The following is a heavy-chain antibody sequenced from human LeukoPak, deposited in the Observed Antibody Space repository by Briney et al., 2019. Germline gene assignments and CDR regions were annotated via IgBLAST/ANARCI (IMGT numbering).Heavy chain of an antibody. Sequence: GGSLRLSCAASGITFSRYPMHWVRQAPGKGLEWVADISYDGSNKYYADSVKGRFTISRDNSKNTLYLQMNSLRAEDTAVYYCARDLLLTTVTPFDYWGQGTLVTVSS. CDR1: GITFSRYP. D-gene: IGHD4-17*01. CDR3: ARDLLLTTVTPFDY. V-gene: IGHV3-30*04. CDR2: ISYDGSNK. J-gene: IGHJ4*02.